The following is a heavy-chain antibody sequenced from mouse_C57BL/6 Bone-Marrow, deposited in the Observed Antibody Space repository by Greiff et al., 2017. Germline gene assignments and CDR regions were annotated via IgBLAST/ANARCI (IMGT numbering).Heavy chain of an antibody. CDR3: ARVLYYGLDY. D-gene: IGHD1-1*01. Sequence: VQLQQSGGGLVKPGGSLKLSCAASGFTFSSYAMSWVRQTPEKRLEWVATISDGGSYTYYPDNVKGRFTISRDNAKNNLYLQMSHLKSEDTAMYYCARVLYYGLDYWGQGTTLTVSS. J-gene: IGHJ2*01. CDR2: ISDGGSYT. CDR1: GFTFSSYA. V-gene: IGHV5-4*01.